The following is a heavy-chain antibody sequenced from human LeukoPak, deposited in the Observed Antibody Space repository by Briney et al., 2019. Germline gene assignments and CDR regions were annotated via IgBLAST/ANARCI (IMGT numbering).Heavy chain of an antibody. Sequence: GASLRLSCAASGFTFSSYAMSWVRQAPGKGLEWVSAISGSGGSTYYADSVKGRFTISRDNSKNTLYLQMNSLRAKDTAVYYCAKARKQWLVLGWFDPWGQGTLVTVSS. J-gene: IGHJ5*02. CDR3: AKARKQWLVLGWFDP. CDR2: ISGSGGST. D-gene: IGHD6-19*01. CDR1: GFTFSSYA. V-gene: IGHV3-23*01.